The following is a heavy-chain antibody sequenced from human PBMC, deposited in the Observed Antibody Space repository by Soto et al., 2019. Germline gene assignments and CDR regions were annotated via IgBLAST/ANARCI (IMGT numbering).Heavy chain of an antibody. V-gene: IGHV4-39*01. Sequence: CIGCCCGWKRQQPGKGLEWIGSIYYSGSTYYNPSLKSRVTISVDTSKNQFSLKLSSVTAADTAVYYCPAAQGKDSSGYRSAYWRKRTLVPVTS. CDR2: IYYSGST. J-gene: IGHJ4*02. CDR1: CIGCC. D-gene: IGHD3-22*01. CDR3: PAAQGKDSSGYRSAY.